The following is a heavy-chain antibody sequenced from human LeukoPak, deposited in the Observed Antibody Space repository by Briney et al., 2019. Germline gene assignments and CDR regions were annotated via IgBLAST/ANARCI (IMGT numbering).Heavy chain of an antibody. V-gene: IGHV1-18*01. D-gene: IGHD3-10*01. Sequence: ASVKVSCKASGYTFTAFGVTWVRQAPGQGLEWMGWISAYNAYTHYAQKLQGRVTMTTDTSTSTAYMELTSLRSDDTAVYYCARASGSGSSYHNYWGQGTLVTVSS. CDR1: GYTFTAFG. J-gene: IGHJ4*02. CDR3: ARASGSGSSYHNY. CDR2: ISAYNAYT.